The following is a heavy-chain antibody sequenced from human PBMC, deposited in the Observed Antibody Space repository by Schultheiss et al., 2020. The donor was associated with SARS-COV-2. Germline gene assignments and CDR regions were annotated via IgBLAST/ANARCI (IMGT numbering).Heavy chain of an antibody. CDR3: TRSIVVVPNYYYYYYMDV. CDR2: IRSQAYGGTT. CDR1: GFTFGDST. Sequence: GGSLRLSCTTSGFTFGDSTMSWVRQAPGKGLEWVGFIRSQAYGGTTEYAASVAGRFTISRDDSKSIAYLQMNSLKTEDTAVYYCTRSIVVVPNYYYYYYMDVWGKGTTVTVSS. J-gene: IGHJ6*03. V-gene: IGHV3-49*04. D-gene: IGHD2-2*01.